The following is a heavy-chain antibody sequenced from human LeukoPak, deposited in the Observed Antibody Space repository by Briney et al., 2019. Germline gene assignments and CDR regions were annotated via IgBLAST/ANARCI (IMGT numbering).Heavy chain of an antibody. D-gene: IGHD5-18*01. Sequence: GGSLRLSCAASGFTFSSYAMHWVRQAPGKGLDWVAVISYDGSIKYYADSVKGRFTISRDNSKNTLYLQMNGLRAEDTAVYYCARARKKQVTDYWGQGTLVTVSS. V-gene: IGHV3-30*04. CDR1: GFTFSSYA. CDR2: ISYDGSIK. CDR3: ARARKKQVTDY. J-gene: IGHJ4*02.